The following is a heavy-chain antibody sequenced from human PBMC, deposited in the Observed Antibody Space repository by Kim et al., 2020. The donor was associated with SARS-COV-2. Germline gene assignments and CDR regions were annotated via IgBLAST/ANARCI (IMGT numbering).Heavy chain of an antibody. J-gene: IGHJ3*02. V-gene: IGHV3-11*01. Sequence: GGSLRLSCAASGFTFSDYYMSWIRQAPGKGLEWVSYISSSGSTIYYADSVKGRFTISRDNAKNSLYLQMNSLRAEDTAVYYCARDERDGWYAPADAFDIWGQGTMVTVSS. D-gene: IGHD6-19*01. CDR2: ISSSGSTI. CDR3: ARDERDGWYAPADAFDI. CDR1: GFTFSDYY.